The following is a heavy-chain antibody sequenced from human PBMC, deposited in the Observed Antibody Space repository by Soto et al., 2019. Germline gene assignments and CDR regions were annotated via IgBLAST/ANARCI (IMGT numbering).Heavy chain of an antibody. CDR3: ARGYCGFFSGIEHPPTIGMDA. CDR1: GLSVSSDY. V-gene: IGHV3-53*01. D-gene: IGHD5-12*01. CDR2: IYRGGTI. J-gene: IGHJ6*04. Sequence: PECCLGLTCAAAGLSVSSDYVSRVRQAPRKGLEWLSNIYRGGTIYYSDSVKGRFTISRDDSRHTLYLHMTNLRAEDTAVYHCARGYCGFFSGIEHPPTIGMDARGTGNT.